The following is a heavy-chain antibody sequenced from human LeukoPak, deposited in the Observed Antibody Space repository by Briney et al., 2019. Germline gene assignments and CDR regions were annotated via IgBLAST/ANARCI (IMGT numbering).Heavy chain of an antibody. J-gene: IGHJ5*02. V-gene: IGHV1-18*01. CDR2: ISAYNGNT. Sequence: WASVKDSCKASGYTFTSYGISWVRQAPGQGLEWMGWISAYNGNTNYAQKLQGRVTMTTDTSTSTAYMELRSLRSDDTAVYYCARGCRRIAARGPAWYNWFDPWGQGTLVTVSS. CDR1: GYTFTSYG. CDR3: ARGCRRIAARGPAWYNWFDP. D-gene: IGHD6-6*01.